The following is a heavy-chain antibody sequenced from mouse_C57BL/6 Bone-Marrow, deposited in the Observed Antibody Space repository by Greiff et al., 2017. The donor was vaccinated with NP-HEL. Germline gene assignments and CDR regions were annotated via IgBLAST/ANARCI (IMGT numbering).Heavy chain of an antibody. V-gene: IGHV1-81*01. Sequence: QVQLQQSGAELARPGASVKLSCKASGYTFTSYGISWVKQRTGQGLEWIGEIYPRSGNTYYNEKFKGKATLTADKSSSTAYMELRSLTSEDSAVYFCARPYGSSWGYAMDYWGQGTSVTVSS. CDR1: GYTFTSYG. CDR3: ARPYGSSWGYAMDY. CDR2: IYPRSGNT. J-gene: IGHJ4*01. D-gene: IGHD1-1*01.